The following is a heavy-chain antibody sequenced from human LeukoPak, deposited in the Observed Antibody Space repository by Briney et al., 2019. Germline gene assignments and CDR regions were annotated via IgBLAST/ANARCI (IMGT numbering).Heavy chain of an antibody. V-gene: IGHV3-30*02. CDR1: GFTFSNYG. Sequence: GESLRLSCAASGFTFSNYGMHWVRQAPGKGLEWVAFIRYDGSNKYYADSVKGRFTISRDNANNAVYLQLDTLRVEDTAVYYCARGLIYFEVWGQGTLVSVSS. D-gene: IGHD3-9*01. CDR3: ARGLIYFEV. J-gene: IGHJ4*02. CDR2: IRYDGSNK.